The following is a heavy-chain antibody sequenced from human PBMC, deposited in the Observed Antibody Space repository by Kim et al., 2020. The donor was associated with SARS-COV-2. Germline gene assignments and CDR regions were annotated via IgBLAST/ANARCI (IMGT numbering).Heavy chain of an antibody. D-gene: IGHD4-17*01. CDR3: ARTTVTSTD. V-gene: IGHV3-30*04. CDR2: ISYDGSNK. CDR1: GFTFSSYA. J-gene: IGHJ4*02. Sequence: GGSLRLSCAASGFTFSSYAMHWVRQAPGKGLEWVAVISYDGSNKYYADSVKGRFTISRDNSKNTLYLQMNSLRAEDTAVYYCARTTVTSTDWGQGTLVTVSS.